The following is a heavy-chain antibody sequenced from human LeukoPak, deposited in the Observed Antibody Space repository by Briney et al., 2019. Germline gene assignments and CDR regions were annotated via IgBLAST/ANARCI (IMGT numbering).Heavy chain of an antibody. CDR1: GFTFSSYG. CDR3: ARGIAAAAELWFDP. V-gene: IGHV3-30*03. J-gene: IGHJ5*02. D-gene: IGHD6-13*01. CDR2: ISYDGSNK. Sequence: GGSLRLSCAASGFTFSSYGMHWVRQAPGKGLEWVAVISYDGSNKYYADSVKGRFTISRDNPKNTLYLQMNSLRAEDTVVYYCARGIAAAAELWFDPWGQGTLVTVSS.